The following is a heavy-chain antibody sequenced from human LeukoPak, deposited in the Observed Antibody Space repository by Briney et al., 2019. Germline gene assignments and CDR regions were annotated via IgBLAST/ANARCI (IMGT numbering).Heavy chain of an antibody. CDR3: ARAPTIFGVVNYYYYYYMDV. CDR2: FDPEDGET. Sequence: ASVKVSCKVSGYTLTELSMHWVRQAPGKGLEWMGGFDPEDGETIYAQKFQGRVTMTEDTSTDTAYMELSSLRSDDTAVYYCARAPTIFGVVNYYYYYYMDVWGKGTTVTVSS. V-gene: IGHV1-24*01. D-gene: IGHD3-3*01. J-gene: IGHJ6*03. CDR1: GYTLTELS.